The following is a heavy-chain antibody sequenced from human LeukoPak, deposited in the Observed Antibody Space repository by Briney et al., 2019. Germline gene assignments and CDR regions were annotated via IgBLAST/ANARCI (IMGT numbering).Heavy chain of an antibody. V-gene: IGHV4-34*01. D-gene: IGHD3-10*01. CDR2: INHSGST. CDR3: ARVYAFWFGESYYFDY. Sequence: SETLSLTCAVYGGSFSGYYWSWIRQPPGKGLEWIGEINHSGSTNYNPSLKSRVTISVDTSKNQFSLKLSSVTAADTAVYYCARVYAFWFGESYYFDYWGQGTLVTVSS. J-gene: IGHJ4*02. CDR1: GGSFSGYY.